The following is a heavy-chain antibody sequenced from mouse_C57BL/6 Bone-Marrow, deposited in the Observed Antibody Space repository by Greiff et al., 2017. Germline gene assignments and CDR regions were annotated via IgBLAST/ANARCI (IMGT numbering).Heavy chain of an antibody. CDR2: INPNNGGT. J-gene: IGHJ1*03. V-gene: IGHV1-26*01. CDR1: GYTFTDYY. D-gene: IGHD2-5*01. CDR3: ARPYYSNYVGYFDV. Sequence: VQLQQSGPELVKPGASVKISCKASGYTFTDYYMNWVKQSHGKSLEWIGDINPNNGGTSYNQKFKGKATLTVDKSSSTAYMELRSLTSDDSAVXYCARPYYSNYVGYFDVWGTGTTVTVSS.